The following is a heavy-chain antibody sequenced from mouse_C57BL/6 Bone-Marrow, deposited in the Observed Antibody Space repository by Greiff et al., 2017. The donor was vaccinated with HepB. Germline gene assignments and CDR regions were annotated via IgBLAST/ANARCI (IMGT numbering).Heavy chain of an antibody. D-gene: IGHD2-1*01. CDR3: AVYGNYDY. CDR1: GYAFSSSW. V-gene: IGHV1-82*01. J-gene: IGHJ2*01. CDR2: IYPGDGDT. Sequence: VQLQQSGPELVKPGASVKISCKASGYAFSSSWMNWVKQRPGTGLEWIGRIYPGDGDTNYNGKFKGKATLTADKSSSTAYMQLSSLTSEDSAVYFSAVYGNYDYWGQGTTLTVSS.